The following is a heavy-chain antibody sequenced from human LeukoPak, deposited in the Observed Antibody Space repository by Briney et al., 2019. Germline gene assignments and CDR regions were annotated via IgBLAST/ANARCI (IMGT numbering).Heavy chain of an antibody. CDR2: IKEDGSEK. Sequence: GGSLRLSCVVSEFKFSNYWMSWVRQAPGKGLEWVANIKEDGSEKYYVDSVKGRFTISRDNAKNSLYLQMNSLRAEDTAVYYCAIGRRDGYNLVDSFDYWGQGTLVTVSS. CDR3: AIGRRDGYNLVDSFDY. V-gene: IGHV3-7*01. J-gene: IGHJ4*02. CDR1: EFKFSNYW. D-gene: IGHD5-24*01.